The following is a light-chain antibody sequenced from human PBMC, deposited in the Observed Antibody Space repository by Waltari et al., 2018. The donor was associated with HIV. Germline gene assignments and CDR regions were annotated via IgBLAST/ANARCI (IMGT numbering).Light chain of an antibody. V-gene: IGKV3-20*01. CDR1: QSISDTY. CDR2: GAS. CDR3: QRYGGSPPYS. J-gene: IGKJ2*03. Sequence: VLTQSPGTLSLSPGESATRSCRASQSISDTYLAWYQQKPGQAPRLLIYGASRRATGIPDRFSGSGSETDFTLTISRLQPEDFAVYYCQRYGGSPPYSFGQGTMLEIK.